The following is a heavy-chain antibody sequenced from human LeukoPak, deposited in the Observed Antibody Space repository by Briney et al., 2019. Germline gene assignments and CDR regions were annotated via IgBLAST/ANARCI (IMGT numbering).Heavy chain of an antibody. D-gene: IGHD6-19*01. V-gene: IGHV3-30*18. CDR1: GFAFSYYG. CDR2: ISYDGNNK. CDR3: AKVQATLAVADTGLDY. Sequence: GGSLRLSCAASGFAFSYYGMHWVRQAPGKGLDWVAVISYDGNNKYYAVSVKGQFTISRDNSENTLFLQMDSLTAEDTAVYYCAKVQATLAVADTGLDYWGQGTLVTVSS. J-gene: IGHJ4*02.